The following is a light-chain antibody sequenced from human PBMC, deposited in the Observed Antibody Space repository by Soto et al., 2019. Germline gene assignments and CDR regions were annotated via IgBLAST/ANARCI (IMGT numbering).Light chain of an antibody. CDR1: QSVSGW. J-gene: IGKJ1*01. CDR2: EAS. CDR3: QELDSYPRT. V-gene: IGKV1-5*01. Sequence: DIGMSQSPSSLPAFEKDRVTITCRASQSVSGWVAGYQQRPGKAPKLLIYEASRLYSGVPSRFSGSGSGTDVTLTISSLQPEEVSTYYCQELDSYPRTFCQGT.